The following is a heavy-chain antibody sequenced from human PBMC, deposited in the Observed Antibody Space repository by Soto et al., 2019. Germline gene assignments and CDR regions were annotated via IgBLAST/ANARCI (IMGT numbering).Heavy chain of an antibody. D-gene: IGHD1-26*01. Sequence: SETLSLTCAVSGDSISNDYYWGWIRQPPGKGLEWIGTIFQSVNTYYNPSLKSRVTISVDTSKNHFSLNLSSVTAADTAVYYCAREAFGGSGNYYVSHHDYWGHGPLFTVSS. V-gene: IGHV4-38-2*02. CDR2: IFQSVNT. CDR3: AREAFGGSGNYYVSHHDY. CDR1: GDSISNDYY. J-gene: IGHJ4*01.